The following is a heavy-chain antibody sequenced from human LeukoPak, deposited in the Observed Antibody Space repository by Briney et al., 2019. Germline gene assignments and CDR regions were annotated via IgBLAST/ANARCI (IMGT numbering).Heavy chain of an antibody. V-gene: IGHV1-24*01. CDR2: FDPEDGET. J-gene: IGHJ5*02. D-gene: IGHD1-14*01. CDR3: ATGKIKGWRKASFDP. Sequence: ASVKVSCKVSGYTLTELSMHWVRQAPGKGLEWMGGFDPEDGETIYAQKFQGRVTMTEDTSTDTAYMELSSLRSEDTAVYYCATGKIKGWRKASFDPWGQGTLVTVSS. CDR1: GYTLTELS.